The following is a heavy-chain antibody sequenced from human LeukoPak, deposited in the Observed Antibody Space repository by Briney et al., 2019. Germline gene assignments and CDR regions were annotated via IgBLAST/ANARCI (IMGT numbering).Heavy chain of an antibody. V-gene: IGHV4-34*01. Sequence: SETLSLTCAVYGGSFSGYYWSWIRQPPGKGLEWIGEINHSGSTNYNPSLKSRVTIAVDTSKNQFSLKLSSVTAADTAVYYCATGIGVILTQLDYWGQGTLVTVPS. J-gene: IGHJ4*02. D-gene: IGHD3-9*01. CDR3: ATGIGVILTQLDY. CDR1: GGSFSGYY. CDR2: INHSGST.